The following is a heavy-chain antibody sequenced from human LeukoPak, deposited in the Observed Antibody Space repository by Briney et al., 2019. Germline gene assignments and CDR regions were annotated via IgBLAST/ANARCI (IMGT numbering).Heavy chain of an antibody. CDR1: GGSISSNTYY. Sequence: PSETLSLTCTVSGGSISSNTYYWGWIRQPPGKGLEWIGTIYYSGSTYYNPSLKGRVTISVDTSKNQFSLKVRSVTAADTAVYYCARRSTVFQRHWYFDLWGRGNLVTVSS. CDR3: ARRSTVFQRHWYFDL. J-gene: IGHJ2*01. V-gene: IGHV4-39*01. D-gene: IGHD4-17*01. CDR2: IYYSGST.